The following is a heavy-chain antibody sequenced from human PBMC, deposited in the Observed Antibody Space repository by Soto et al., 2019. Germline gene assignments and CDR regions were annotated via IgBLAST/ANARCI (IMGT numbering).Heavy chain of an antibody. CDR1: GFTFSSYA. Sequence: EVQLLESGGDLVQPGGSLRLSCAASGFTFSSYAMSWVRQAPGKGLEWVSAISGSGGSTYYADSVKGRFTISRDNSKNTLYLQMNSLRAEDTAVYNCARRSSGWYFDYWGQGTLVTVSS. CDR2: ISGSGGST. J-gene: IGHJ4*02. D-gene: IGHD6-19*01. CDR3: ARRSSGWYFDY. V-gene: IGHV3-23*01.